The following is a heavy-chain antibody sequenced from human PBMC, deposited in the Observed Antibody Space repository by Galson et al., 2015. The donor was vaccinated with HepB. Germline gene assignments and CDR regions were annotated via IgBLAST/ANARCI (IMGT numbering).Heavy chain of an antibody. V-gene: IGHV4-39*01. Sequence: ETLSLTCTVSGDSISSGSSYWGWVRQPPGKGLEWIGSIDSTGSPYYKPTLLRRVTISGQASTNQFSLRLTSGTAADAGVYYCVRHVGNYYAFVDHWGQGAPVIVSS. CDR1: GDSISSGSSY. CDR2: IDSTGSP. D-gene: IGHD1-26*01. CDR3: VRHVGNYYAFVDH. J-gene: IGHJ4*02.